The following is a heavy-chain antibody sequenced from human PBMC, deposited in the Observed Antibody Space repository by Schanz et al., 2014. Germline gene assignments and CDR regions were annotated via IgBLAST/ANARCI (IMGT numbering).Heavy chain of an antibody. CDR2: ISSSSSTR. Sequence: VQLVESGGGVVQPGRSLRLSCVASGFTFSSYSMNWVRQAPGKGLEWVSYISSSSSTRYYADSVKGRFTISRDNAKNSLYLQMNSLRAEDTAVYYCARIGGSVFDYWAQGTLVTVSS. V-gene: IGHV3-48*01. J-gene: IGHJ4*02. CDR3: ARIGGSVFDY. D-gene: IGHD3-10*01. CDR1: GFTFSSYS.